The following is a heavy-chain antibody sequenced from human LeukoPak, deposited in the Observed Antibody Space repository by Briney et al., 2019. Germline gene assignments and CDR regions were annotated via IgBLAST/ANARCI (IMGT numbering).Heavy chain of an antibody. CDR1: GGSISSGSYY. J-gene: IGHJ3*02. CDR3: ARDVDTAMDNAFDI. Sequence: SETLSLTXTVSGGSISSGSYYWSWIRQPAGKGLEWIGRIYTSGSTNYNPSLKSRVTISVDTSKNQFSLKLSSVTAADTAVYYCARDVDTAMDNAFDIWGQGTMVTVSS. CDR2: IYTSGST. V-gene: IGHV4-61*02. D-gene: IGHD5-18*01.